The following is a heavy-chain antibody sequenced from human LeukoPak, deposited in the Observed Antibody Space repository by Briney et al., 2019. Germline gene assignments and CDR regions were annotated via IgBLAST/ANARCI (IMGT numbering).Heavy chain of an antibody. J-gene: IGHJ6*03. V-gene: IGHV4-4*07. CDR1: GGSISSYY. Sequence: SETLSLTCTVSGGSISSYYWSWIRQPAGKGLEWIGRIYTSGSTNYSPSLKSRVTMSVDTSKNQFSLKLSSVTAADTAVYYCARDAGPGYYYYMDVWGKGTTVTVSS. CDR2: IYTSGST. CDR3: ARDAGPGYYYYMDV. D-gene: IGHD3-10*01.